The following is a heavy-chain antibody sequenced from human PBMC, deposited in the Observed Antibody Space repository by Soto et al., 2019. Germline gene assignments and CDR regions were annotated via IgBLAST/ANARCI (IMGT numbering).Heavy chain of an antibody. V-gene: IGHV1-69*12. CDR3: ARARTWIQLWLHAFDI. J-gene: IGHJ3*02. CDR2: IIPIFGTA. D-gene: IGHD5-18*01. CDR1: GGTFSSYA. Sequence: QVQLVQSGAEVKKPGSSVKVSCKASGGTFSSYAISWVRQATGQWLEWMGGIIPIFGTANYAQKFQGRGTITADESTSTAYMELSSLRSEDTAVYYCARARTWIQLWLHAFDIWGQGTMVTVSS.